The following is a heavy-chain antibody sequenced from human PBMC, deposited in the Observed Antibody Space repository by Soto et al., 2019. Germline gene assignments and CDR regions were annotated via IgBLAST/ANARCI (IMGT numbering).Heavy chain of an antibody. CDR2: INAGYGNT. D-gene: IGHD7-27*01. CDR3: ARDTGDGTFDF. CDR1: GYTFSSYA. V-gene: IGHV1-3*01. J-gene: IGHJ4*02. Sequence: ASVKVSVKASGYTFSSYAMHWVRQAPGQRLEWMGWINAGYGNTKSSQKFQDRVTISRDTSASTAYMELTSLRSEDTAVYYCARDTGDGTFDFWGQGNLVTVSS.